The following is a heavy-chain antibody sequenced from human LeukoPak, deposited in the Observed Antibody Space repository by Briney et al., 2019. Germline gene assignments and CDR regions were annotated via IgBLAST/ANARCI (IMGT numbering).Heavy chain of an antibody. CDR1: GGTFSSYA. V-gene: IGHV1-69*06. J-gene: IGHJ4*02. CDR2: IIPIFGTA. D-gene: IGHD3-22*01. CDR3: ASSHYYDSSGYYSVY. Sequence: GASVKVSCKASGGTFSSYAISWVRQAPGQGLEWMGGIIPIFGTANYAQKFQGRVTITADKSTSTAYMELSSLRSEDTAVYYCASSHYYDSSGYYSVYWGQGTLVTVSS.